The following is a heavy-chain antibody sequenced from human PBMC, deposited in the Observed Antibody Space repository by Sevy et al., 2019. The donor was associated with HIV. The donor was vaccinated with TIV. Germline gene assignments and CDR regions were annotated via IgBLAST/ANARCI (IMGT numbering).Heavy chain of an antibody. CDR2: ISYDGSNK. V-gene: IGHV3-30*18. Sequence: GGSLRLSCAASGFTFSSYGMHWVRQAPGKGLEWVAVISYDGSNKYYADSVKGRFTISRDNSKKTLYLQMNSLRAEDTAVYYCAKVRWELSNALVHTLFDYWGQGTLVTVS. J-gene: IGHJ4*02. CDR3: AKVRWELSNALVHTLFDY. D-gene: IGHD1-26*01. CDR1: GFTFSSYG.